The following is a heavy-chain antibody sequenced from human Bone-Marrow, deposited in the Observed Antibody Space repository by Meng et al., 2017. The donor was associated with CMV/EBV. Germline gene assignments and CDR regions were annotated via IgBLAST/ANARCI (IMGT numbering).Heavy chain of an antibody. D-gene: IGHD2-2*01. Sequence: SVKVSCKASGGTFSSYAISWVRQAPGQGLEWMGGIIPIFGTANYAQKFQGRVTITTDESTSTAYMELSSLRSEDTAVYYCARGRMIVPAAMLYYYGMDVWGQGTTVTVSS. J-gene: IGHJ6*02. CDR3: ARGRMIVPAAMLYYYGMDV. CDR2: IIPIFGTA. CDR1: GGTFSSYA. V-gene: IGHV1-69*05.